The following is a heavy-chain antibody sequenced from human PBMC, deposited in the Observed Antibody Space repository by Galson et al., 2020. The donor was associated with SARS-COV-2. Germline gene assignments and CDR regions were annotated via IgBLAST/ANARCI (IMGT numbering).Heavy chain of an antibody. CDR3: AREKEYVVFIDV. J-gene: IGHJ4*02. V-gene: IGHV4-39*02. Sequence: SQTLSLTCTVSGDSITSSGYYWGWIRQPPGKGLEWIAIIRYDGRAFYNPSLKSRVAISIDTSRNHFSLQLTSVTAADTAVYYCAREKEYVVFIDVWGPGTLVTVSS. CDR2: IRYDGRA. D-gene: IGHD6-6*01. CDR1: GDSITSSGYY.